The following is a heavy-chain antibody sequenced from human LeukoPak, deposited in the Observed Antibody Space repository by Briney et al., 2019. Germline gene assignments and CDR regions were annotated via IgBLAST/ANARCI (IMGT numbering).Heavy chain of an antibody. J-gene: IGHJ6*03. CDR1: DYSISNGYY. V-gene: IGHV4-38-2*02. CDR2: IYHSGST. CDR3: ASVRRGFGEFSKYYSYYYMDV. Sequence: SETLSLTCTVSDYSISNGYYWGWVRQPPGKGLEWIGSIYHSGSTHYNPSLKSRVTISVDTSKNQFSLKVNSVTAADTAVYYCASVRRGFGEFSKYYSYYYMDVWGKGTTVTISS. D-gene: IGHD3-10*01.